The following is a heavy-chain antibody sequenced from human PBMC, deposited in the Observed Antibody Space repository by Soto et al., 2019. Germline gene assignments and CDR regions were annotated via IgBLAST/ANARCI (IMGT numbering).Heavy chain of an antibody. Sequence: KPSETLSLTCAVYGGSFSGYYWSWIRQPPGKGLEWIGEINHSGSTNYNPSLKSRVTISVDTSKNQLSLKLSSVTAADTAVYYCARGLNDFWSGYLAPYYYGMDVWGQGTTVTVSS. D-gene: IGHD3-3*01. CDR3: ARGLNDFWSGYLAPYYYGMDV. V-gene: IGHV4-34*01. CDR2: INHSGST. CDR1: GGSFSGYY. J-gene: IGHJ6*02.